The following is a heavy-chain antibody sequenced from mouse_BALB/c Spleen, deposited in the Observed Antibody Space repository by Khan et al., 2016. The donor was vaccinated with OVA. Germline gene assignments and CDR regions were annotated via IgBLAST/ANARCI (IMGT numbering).Heavy chain of an antibody. CDR2: INPHVGET. CDR3: ARIYGSDFDD. V-gene: IGHV1-20*02. Sequence: VQLQQSGPELVKPGASVKISCKASGYSFTGYFMNWVMQSHGKSLEWIGRINPHVGETFYNPKFQGKATLTVDESSSTAHMELRSLASEDSAVYYCARIYGSDFDDWGQGTTLTVSS. CDR1: GYSFTGYF. J-gene: IGHJ2*01. D-gene: IGHD1-1*01.